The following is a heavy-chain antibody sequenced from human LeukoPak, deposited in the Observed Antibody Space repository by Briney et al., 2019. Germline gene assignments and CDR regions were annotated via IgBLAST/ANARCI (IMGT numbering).Heavy chain of an antibody. Sequence: PSETLSLTCTVSGGSISSYYWSWVRQPPGKGLEWIGYIYYSGSTNYNPSLKSRVTISVDTSKNQFSLKLSSVTAADTAVYYCAEGMVTYSRWGQGTLVTVSS. V-gene: IGHV4-59*01. CDR1: GGSISSYY. CDR3: AEGMVTYSR. J-gene: IGHJ4*02. D-gene: IGHD4-23*01. CDR2: IYYSGST.